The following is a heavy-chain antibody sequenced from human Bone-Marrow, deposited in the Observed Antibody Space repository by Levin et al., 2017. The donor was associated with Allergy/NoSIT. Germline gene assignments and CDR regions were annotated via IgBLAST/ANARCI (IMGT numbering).Heavy chain of an antibody. D-gene: IGHD1-26*01. CDR1: GFTFSSYS. J-gene: IGHJ4*02. CDR3: ARERVGATGDY. V-gene: IGHV3-48*01. Sequence: GESLKISCAASGFTFSSYSMNWVRQAPGKGLEWVSYISSSSSTIYYADSVKGRFTISRDNAKNSLYLQMNSLRAEDTAVYYCARERVGATGDYWGQGTLVTVSS. CDR2: ISSSSSTI.